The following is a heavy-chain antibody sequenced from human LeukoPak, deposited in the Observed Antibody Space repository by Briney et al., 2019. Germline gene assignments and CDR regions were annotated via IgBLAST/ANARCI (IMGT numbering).Heavy chain of an antibody. Sequence: PGGSLRLSCAASGFTFSSSAMSWVRQAPGKGLEWVSAISNNGGYTYYADSVQGRFTISRDNSKSTLCLQMNSLRAEDTAVYYCAKRAPYMVATDYWGQGTLVTVSS. V-gene: IGHV3-23*01. CDR1: GFTFSSSA. CDR3: AKRAPYMVATDY. D-gene: IGHD5-12*01. J-gene: IGHJ4*02. CDR2: ISNNGGYT.